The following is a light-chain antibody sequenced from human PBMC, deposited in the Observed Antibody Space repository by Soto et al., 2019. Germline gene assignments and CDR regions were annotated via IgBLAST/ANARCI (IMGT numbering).Light chain of an antibody. J-gene: IGLJ1*01. CDR3: SSYTSSSTLFYV. Sequence: QSVLTQPASVSGSPGQSITISCTGTSSDTDGYNYVSWYQQHPGKAPKLMIYDVSNRPSGVSNRFSGSKSGNTASLTISGLQAEDEADYYCSSYTSSSTLFYVFGTGTKVTVL. CDR2: DVS. CDR1: SSDTDGYNY. V-gene: IGLV2-14*01.